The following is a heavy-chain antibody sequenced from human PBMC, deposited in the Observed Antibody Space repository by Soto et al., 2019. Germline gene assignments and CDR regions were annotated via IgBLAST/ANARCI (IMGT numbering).Heavy chain of an antibody. Sequence: GGSLRLSCAASGFTFSSYGMHWVRQAPGKGLEWVAVISYDGSNKYYADSVKGRFTISRDNSKNTLYLQMNSLRAEDTAVYYCAKVYYDSSGYPLGAFDIWGQGTMVTVSS. D-gene: IGHD3-22*01. CDR3: AKVYYDSSGYPLGAFDI. CDR1: GFTFSSYG. V-gene: IGHV3-30*18. CDR2: ISYDGSNK. J-gene: IGHJ3*02.